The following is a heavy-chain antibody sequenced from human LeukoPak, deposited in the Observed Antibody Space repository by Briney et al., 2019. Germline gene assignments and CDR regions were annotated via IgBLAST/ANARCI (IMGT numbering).Heavy chain of an antibody. D-gene: IGHD3-10*01. CDR3: AREYGSITMVI. V-gene: IGHV1-2*02. CDR1: GYTFIDYY. J-gene: IGHJ3*02. CDR2: IDPNSGGT. Sequence: ASVKVSCKASGYTFIDYYMHWVRQAPGQGLEWMGWIDPNSGGTNYAQKFQGRATMTRDTSISTAYMELSRLRSDDTAVYYCAREYGSITMVIWGQGTMVTVSS.